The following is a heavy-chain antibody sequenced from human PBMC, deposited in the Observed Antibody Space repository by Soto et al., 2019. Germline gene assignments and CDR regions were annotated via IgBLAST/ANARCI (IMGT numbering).Heavy chain of an antibody. CDR1: GFTFSSYG. D-gene: IGHD2-21*01. CDR3: VREFLFDY. Sequence: GGSLRLSCAASGFTFSSYGMHWVRQAPGKGLEWVAVISYDGSNKYYADSVKGRFTISRDNSKNTLYLQMNSLRAEDTAVYYCVREFLFDYWGQGTLVTVSS. CDR2: ISYDGSNK. V-gene: IGHV3-30*03. J-gene: IGHJ4*02.